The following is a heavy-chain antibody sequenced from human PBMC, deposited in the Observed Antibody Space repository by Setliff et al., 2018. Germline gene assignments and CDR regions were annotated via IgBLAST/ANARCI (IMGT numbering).Heavy chain of an antibody. D-gene: IGHD6-13*01. J-gene: IGHJ4*02. V-gene: IGHV4-34*01. CDR3: AANPGISAGGDFDC. CDR1: GGSFSGYY. Sequence: PSETLSLTCAVSGGSFSGYYWSWIRQPPGKGLEWIGEINHSGNTNYNPSLKSRVTISIDTSKNQLSLKLSSVTAADTAVYYCAANPGISAGGDFDCWGQGTLVTVSS. CDR2: INHSGNT.